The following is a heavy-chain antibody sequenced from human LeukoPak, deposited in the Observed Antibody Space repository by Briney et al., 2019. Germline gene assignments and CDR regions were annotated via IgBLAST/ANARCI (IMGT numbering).Heavy chain of an antibody. V-gene: IGHV4-34*01. CDR2: INHSGST. J-gene: IGHJ4*02. D-gene: IGHD2-2*01. CDR1: GGSFNDYY. CDR3: ARGGLFIVIIPAADTHLDY. Sequence: SETLSLTCAVYGGSFNDYYWSWIRQPPGKGLEWIGEINHSGSTNYNPSLKSRVTISVDTSKNQFSLKLTSVTAADTAVYYCARGGLFIVIIPAADTHLDYWGQGTPVTVSS.